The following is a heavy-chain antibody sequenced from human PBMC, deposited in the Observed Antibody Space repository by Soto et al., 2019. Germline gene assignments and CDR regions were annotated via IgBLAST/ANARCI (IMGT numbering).Heavy chain of an antibody. CDR1: GFTFSSYG. V-gene: IGHV3-33*01. CDR3: ARDFQELQAVDY. D-gene: IGHD1-7*01. J-gene: IGHJ4*02. CDR2: IWYDGSNK. Sequence: GGSLRLSCAASGFTFSSYGMHWVRQAPGKGLEWVAVIWYDGSNKYYADSVKGRFTISRDNSKNTLYLQMNSLRAEDTAVYYCARDFQELQAVDYWGQGTLVTVSS.